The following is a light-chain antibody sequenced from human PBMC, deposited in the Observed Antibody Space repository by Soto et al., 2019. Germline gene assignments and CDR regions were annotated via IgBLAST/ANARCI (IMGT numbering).Light chain of an antibody. J-gene: IGLJ1*01. CDR3: GSWDSSLSAYV. Sequence: LTQPPSVSAAPGQKVTIPCSGSSSNIGGNSVSWYQQLPGTAPKLLIYDDNKRPSGIPDRFSGSKSGTSATLGITGFQTGDEADYYCGSWDSSLSAYVFGTGTKVTV. CDR1: SSNIGGNS. V-gene: IGLV1-51*01. CDR2: DDN.